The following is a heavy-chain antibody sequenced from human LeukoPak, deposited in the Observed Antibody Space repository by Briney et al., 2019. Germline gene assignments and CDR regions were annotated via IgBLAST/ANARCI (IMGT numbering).Heavy chain of an antibody. CDR2: IKQDGSEK. J-gene: IGHJ6*03. Sequence: GGSLRLSCAASGFTFSNAWMSWVRQAPGKGLEWVANIKQDGSEKYYVDSVKGRFTISRDNAKNSLYLQMNSLRAEDTAVYYCARDLAAVDDYYYYYMDVWGKGTTVTVSS. V-gene: IGHV3-7*01. CDR1: GFTFSNAW. CDR3: ARDLAAVDDYYYYYMDV. D-gene: IGHD2-15*01.